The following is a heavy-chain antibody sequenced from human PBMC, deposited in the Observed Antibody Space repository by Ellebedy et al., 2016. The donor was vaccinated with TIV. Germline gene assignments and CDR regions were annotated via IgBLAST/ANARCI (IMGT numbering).Heavy chain of an antibody. V-gene: IGHV4-39*01. CDR2: ISNRDRT. D-gene: IGHD1-14*01. CDR1: GGSISSGRFY. CDR3: ATFNQYYTYLGV. Sequence: SETLSLTXSVSGGSISSGRFYWNWIRQPAGKGLEWLGTISNRDRTDYNPSLKSRVFILVDASKNQFFLKLTSVTAADTAVYYCATFNQYYTYLGVWGKGTTVIVSS. J-gene: IGHJ6*03.